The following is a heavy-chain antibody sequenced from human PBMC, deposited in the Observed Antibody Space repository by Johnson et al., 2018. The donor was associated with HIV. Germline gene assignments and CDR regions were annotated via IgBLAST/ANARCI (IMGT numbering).Heavy chain of an antibody. V-gene: IGHV3-64*01. CDR1: GFTFSTYA. CDR3: GRDWGEDGYTWGLGFDI. Sequence: VQLVESGGGLVQPGGSLRLSCAASGFTFSTYAMHWVRQAPGKGLEYVSAISSNGGSTYYANSVKGRFTISRANSKNTLYLQMNSLGAEEQAGYYWGRDWGEDGYTWGLGFDIWGPGTVVTVSS. D-gene: IGHD5-24*01. CDR2: ISSNGGST. J-gene: IGHJ3*02.